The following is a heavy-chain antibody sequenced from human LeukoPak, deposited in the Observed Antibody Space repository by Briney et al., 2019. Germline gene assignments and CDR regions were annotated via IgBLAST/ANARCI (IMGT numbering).Heavy chain of an antibody. V-gene: IGHV3-30*04. CDR1: GFTFSSYA. J-gene: IGHJ6*02. Sequence: GGSLRLSCAASGFTFSSYAMHWVRQAPGKGLEWVAVISYDGSNKYYADSVKGRFTISRENAQNSLFLQMSNLRAEDTAVYFCARGGGLDVWGQGATVTVSS. CDR2: ISYDGSNK. D-gene: IGHD3-16*01. CDR3: ARGGGLDV.